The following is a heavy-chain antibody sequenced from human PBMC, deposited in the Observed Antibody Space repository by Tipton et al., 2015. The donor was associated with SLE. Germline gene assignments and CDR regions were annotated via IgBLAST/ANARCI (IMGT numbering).Heavy chain of an antibody. CDR3: ASFIAAQDGMDV. V-gene: IGHV3-23*01. CDR2: ISGSGGST. Sequence: SLRLSCAASGFTFSSYVMSWVRQAPGKGLEWVSAISGSGGSTYYADSVKGRFTISRDNSKNTLYLQMNSLRAEDTAVYYCASFIAAQDGMDVWGQGTTVTVSS. D-gene: IGHD6-6*01. CDR1: GFTFSSYV. J-gene: IGHJ6*02.